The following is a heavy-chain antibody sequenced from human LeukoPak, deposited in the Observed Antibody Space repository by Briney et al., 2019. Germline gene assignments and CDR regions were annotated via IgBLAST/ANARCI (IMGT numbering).Heavy chain of an antibody. D-gene: IGHD2-2*02. J-gene: IGHJ4*02. CDR2: IRGNGET. CDR1: GLSFSSFA. CDR3: AREDRTSISKSY. Sequence: GGSLRLSCAASGLSFSSFAMSWVRQGPARGLEWVSSIRGNGETFYADSVKGRFTLSSDISRNTVYFQLNNLRVEDTAVYYCAREDRTSISKSYWGQGTLVTVSS. V-gene: IGHV3-23*01.